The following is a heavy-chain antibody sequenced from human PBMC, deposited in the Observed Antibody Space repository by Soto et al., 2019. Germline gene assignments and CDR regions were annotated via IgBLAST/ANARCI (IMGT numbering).Heavy chain of an antibody. CDR3: VRDGTKTLRDWFDP. CDR2: IYATGTT. J-gene: IGHJ5*02. Sequence: SQTLSLTCTVSGASISGFYWSWIRKSAGKGLEWIGPIYATGTTDYNPSLKSRVMMSVDTSKKQFSLKLRSVTAADTAVYYCVRDGTKTLRDWFDPWGQGIPVTVSS. CDR1: GASISGFY. D-gene: IGHD1-1*01. V-gene: IGHV4-4*07.